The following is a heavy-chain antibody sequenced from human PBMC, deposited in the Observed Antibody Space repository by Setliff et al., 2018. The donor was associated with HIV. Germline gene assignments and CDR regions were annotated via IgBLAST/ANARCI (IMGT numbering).Heavy chain of an antibody. J-gene: IGHJ4*02. D-gene: IGHD5-18*01. CDR2: IFYGGRA. CDR1: GDSISSNNYY. V-gene: IGHV4-39*07. CDR3: ARGGGPDTNFDL. Sequence: SETLSLTCTVSGDSISSNNYYWAWIRQPPGKGLEWIGCIFYGGRAHYKSSLKSRVTTSVDTSKNQFSLRLSSVTAADTAVYYCARGGGPDTNFDLWGQGTLVTVSS.